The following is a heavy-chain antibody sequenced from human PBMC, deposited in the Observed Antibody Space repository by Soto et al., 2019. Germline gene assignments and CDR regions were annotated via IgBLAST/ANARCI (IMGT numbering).Heavy chain of an antibody. J-gene: IGHJ4*02. CDR1: GFTFSSYA. Sequence: EVQLLESGGGLVQPGGSLRLSCAASGFTFSSYAMNWVRQAPGKGLEWVSVISGSGGSTYYADSVKGRFSTSRDSSKNTLYLQMNSLRAEDTAVYYCAKRGSGSYFDYWGQGTLVTVSS. D-gene: IGHD1-26*01. CDR3: AKRGSGSYFDY. CDR2: ISGSGGST. V-gene: IGHV3-23*01.